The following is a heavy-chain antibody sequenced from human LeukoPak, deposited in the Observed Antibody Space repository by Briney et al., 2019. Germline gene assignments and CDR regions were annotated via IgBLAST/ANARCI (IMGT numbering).Heavy chain of an antibody. CDR2: IYYSGST. D-gene: IGHD1-26*01. CDR1: GGSISSGDYY. Sequence: SETLSLTCAVSGGSISSGDYYWSWIRQPPGKGLEWIGYIYYSGSTYYNPSLKSRVTISVDTSKNQFSLKLSSVTAADTAVYYCARDLTTIVGASTWGQGTLVTVSS. J-gene: IGHJ5*02. CDR3: ARDLTTIVGAST. V-gene: IGHV4-30-4*08.